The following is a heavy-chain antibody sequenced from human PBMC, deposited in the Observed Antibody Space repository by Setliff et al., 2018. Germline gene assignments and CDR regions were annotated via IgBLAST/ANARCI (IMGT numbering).Heavy chain of an antibody. CDR1: GGTFSSSA. D-gene: IGHD4-17*01. CDR2: IIPFFGTA. V-gene: IGHV1-69*13. Sequence: SVKVSCKASGGTFSSSAISWVRQAPGQGLEWVGRIIPFFGTANSAQKFQGRATITAGESATTAYMELSSLRAEDTAVYYCAKSMTTVTTGGNEAFDIWGQGTMVTVSS. J-gene: IGHJ3*02. CDR3: AKSMTTVTTGGNEAFDI.